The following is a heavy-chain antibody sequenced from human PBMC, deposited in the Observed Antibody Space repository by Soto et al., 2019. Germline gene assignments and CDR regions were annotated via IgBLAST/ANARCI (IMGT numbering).Heavy chain of an antibody. D-gene: IGHD2-15*01. J-gene: IGHJ3*02. CDR1: GFTFSSYW. Sequence: GGSLRLSCAASGFTFSSYWMSWVRQTPGRGLEWVSSISGSGYSTYYADSVKCRYIISRDNSQNTLYLQMNSLRADDTAVYYCATRIGELGYCSGGTCYDAFDTWGQGTMVTVS. V-gene: IGHV3-23*01. CDR3: ATRIGELGYCSGGTCYDAFDT. CDR2: ISGSGYST.